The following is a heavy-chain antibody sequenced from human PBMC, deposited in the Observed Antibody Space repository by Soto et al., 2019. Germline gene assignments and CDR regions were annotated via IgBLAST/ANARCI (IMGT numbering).Heavy chain of an antibody. CDR3: ARVSVPGIYGEDV. J-gene: IGHJ6*02. CDR2: IMPVFGTV. Sequence: QVHLVQSGAEVKRPGSSVKVSCTASGGTFGNYAISWVRQAPGQGLEWMAGIMPVFGTVHYAQKFKGRLTITTDKYTSTAYMALSSLRSEDTGVYYCARVSVPGIYGEDVWGQGTTVTVTS. D-gene: IGHD2-2*01. CDR1: GGTFGNYA. V-gene: IGHV1-69*05.